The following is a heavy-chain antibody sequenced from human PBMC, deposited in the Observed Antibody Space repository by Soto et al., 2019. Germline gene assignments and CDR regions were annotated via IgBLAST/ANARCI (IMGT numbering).Heavy chain of an antibody. V-gene: IGHV4-39*01. J-gene: IGHJ6*02. D-gene: IGHD4-17*01. CDR2: IYYSGST. CDR1: GGSISSSSCY. CDR3: ATGDYGGNSEGMDV. Sequence: SETLSLTCTVSGGSISSSSCYWGWIRQPPGKGLEWIGSIYYSGSTYYNPSLKSRVTISVDTSKNQFSLKLSSVTAADTAVYYCATGDYGGNSEGMDVWGQGTTVTVSS.